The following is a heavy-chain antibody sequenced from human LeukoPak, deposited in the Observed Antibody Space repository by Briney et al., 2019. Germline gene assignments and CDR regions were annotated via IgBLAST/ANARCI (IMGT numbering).Heavy chain of an antibody. CDR2: IIPIFGTA. CDR1: GGTFSSYA. D-gene: IGHD6-19*01. CDR3: ARGRWGAVADFDY. V-gene: IGHV1-69*05. J-gene: IGHJ4*02. Sequence: SVKVSCKASGGTFSSYAISWVRQAPGQGLEWMGGIIPIFGTANYAQKFQGRVTITTDESTSTAYMELSSLRSEDTAVYYCARGRWGAVADFDYWGQGTLVTVSS.